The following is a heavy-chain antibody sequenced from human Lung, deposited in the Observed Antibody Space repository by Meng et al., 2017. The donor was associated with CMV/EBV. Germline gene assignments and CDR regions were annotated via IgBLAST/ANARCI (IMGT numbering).Heavy chain of an antibody. CDR2: ISGSGGST. D-gene: IGHD2-2*01. CDR3: AKVVVPAAMRNWLDP. V-gene: IGHV3-23*01. Sequence: SCAASGFTFSSYAMSWVRQAPGKGLEWVSAISGSGGSTYYADSVKGRFTISRDNSKNTLYLQMNSLRAEDTAVYYCAKVVVPAAMRNWLDPWGQGXLVTVSS. CDR1: GFTFSSYA. J-gene: IGHJ5*02.